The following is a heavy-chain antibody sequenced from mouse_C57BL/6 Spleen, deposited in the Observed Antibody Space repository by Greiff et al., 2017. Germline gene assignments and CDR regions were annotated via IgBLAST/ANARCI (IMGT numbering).Heavy chain of an antibody. J-gene: IGHJ2*01. CDR1: GFTFSDYY. V-gene: IGHV5-16*01. Sequence: EVQVVESEGGLVQPGSSMKLSCTASGFTFSDYYMAWVRQVPEKGLEWVANINYDGSSTYYLDSLKSRFIISRDNAKNILYLQMSSLKSEDTATYYCARDYDGYYYFDYWGQGTTLTVSS. CDR2: INYDGSST. CDR3: ARDYDGYYYFDY. D-gene: IGHD2-3*01.